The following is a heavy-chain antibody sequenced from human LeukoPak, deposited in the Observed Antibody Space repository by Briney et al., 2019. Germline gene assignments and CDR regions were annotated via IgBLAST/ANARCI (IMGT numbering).Heavy chain of an antibody. J-gene: IGHJ2*01. Sequence: GASVKVSCKASGYTFTSYYMHWVRQAPGQGLEWMGIINPSGGSTNYAQKFQGRLTMTRDTSTNTVYMELSSLRSEDTAVYYCARDWHWGFDLWGRGTLVTVSS. CDR2: INPSGGST. CDR3: ARDWHWGFDL. V-gene: IGHV1-46*01. CDR1: GYTFTSYY.